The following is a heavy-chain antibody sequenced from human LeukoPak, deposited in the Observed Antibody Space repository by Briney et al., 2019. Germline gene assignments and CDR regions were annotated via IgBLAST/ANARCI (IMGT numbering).Heavy chain of an antibody. CDR2: IDPSDSYT. Sequence: GESLKISCKGSGYRFTSYWISWVRQMPGKGLEWMGKIDPSDSYTNYSPSFQGHATISADKSISTAYLQWNSLEASDTAIYYCARRGAFDIWGQGTTVTVSS. V-gene: IGHV5-10-1*01. J-gene: IGHJ3*02. CDR1: GYRFTSYW. CDR3: ARRGAFDI. D-gene: IGHD3-10*01.